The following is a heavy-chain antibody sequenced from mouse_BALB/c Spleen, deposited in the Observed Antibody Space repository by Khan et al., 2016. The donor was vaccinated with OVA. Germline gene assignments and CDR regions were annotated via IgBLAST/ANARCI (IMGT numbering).Heavy chain of an antibody. CDR2: ISYSGNT. CDR3: ARIYGRDFDY. CDR1: GYSITSYYA. V-gene: IGHV3-2*02. D-gene: IGHD1-1*01. Sequence: VQLKESGPGLVKPSPSLSLTCTVTGYSITSYYAWYLIRQFPGNKLELMGYISYSGNTKSTPSLKSRISITRDTSKNPFFLQFNSETHEDKATENCARIYGRDFDYWGQGTTLTVSS. J-gene: IGHJ2*01.